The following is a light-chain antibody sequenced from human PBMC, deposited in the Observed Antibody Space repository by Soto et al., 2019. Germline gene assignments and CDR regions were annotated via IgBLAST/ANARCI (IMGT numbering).Light chain of an antibody. J-gene: IGKJ5*01. V-gene: IGKV1-9*01. CDR1: QGISSY. CDR2: AAS. CDR3: QQLNSYPRT. Sequence: DIQLTQSPSFLSASVGDRFTSTFLASQGISSYLAWYQQKPGKAPKLLIYAASTLQSGVPSRFSGSGSGTDFTLTISSLQPEDFATYYCQQLNSYPRTFGQGTRLENK.